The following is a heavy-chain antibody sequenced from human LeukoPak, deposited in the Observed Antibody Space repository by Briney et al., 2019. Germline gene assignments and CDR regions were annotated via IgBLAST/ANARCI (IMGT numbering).Heavy chain of an antibody. CDR3: ARVVRDRYCSSTSCYDRRYYYYYMDV. D-gene: IGHD2-2*01. CDR2: IYYSGST. V-gene: IGHV4-59*11. Sequence: SETLSLTCTVSGSSISSHYWSWIRQPPGKGLEWIGYIYYSGSTNYNPSLKSRVTISVDTSKNQFSLRLSSVTAADTAVYYCARVVRDRYCSSTSCYDRRYYYYYMDVWGKGTTVTVSS. CDR1: GSSISSHY. J-gene: IGHJ6*03.